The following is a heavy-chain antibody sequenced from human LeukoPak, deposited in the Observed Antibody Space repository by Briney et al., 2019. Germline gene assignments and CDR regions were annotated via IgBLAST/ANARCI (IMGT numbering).Heavy chain of an antibody. CDR2: IRDDGSNK. CDR3: AKDKVGAIDAFDI. J-gene: IGHJ3*02. CDR1: GFIFSSYG. Sequence: PGGSLRLSCAASGFIFSSYGMHWVRQAPGKGLEWVAFIRDDGSNKYYADSAKGRFTISRDNSKNTLYLQMNSLRAEDTAVYYCAKDKVGAIDAFDIWGQGTMVTVSS. V-gene: IGHV3-30*02. D-gene: IGHD1-26*01.